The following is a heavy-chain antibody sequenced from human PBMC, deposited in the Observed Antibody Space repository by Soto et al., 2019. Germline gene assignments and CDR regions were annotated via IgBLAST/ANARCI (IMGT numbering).Heavy chain of an antibody. D-gene: IGHD2-21*01. J-gene: IGHJ4*01. CDR3: VRDRDLGGDMAHGDF. V-gene: IGHV3-48*02. Sequence: QLVASGGDLVQPGGSLRLSCEASGFSMSGYSMCWVRQSAGKGLEWLAYITVVTGNTRYADSVKGRFAISADRGRNSVFLPLNSLRDEDTDVYYCVRDRDLGGDMAHGDFWGQGTLVTVSS. CDR1: GFSMSGYS. CDR2: ITVVTGNT.